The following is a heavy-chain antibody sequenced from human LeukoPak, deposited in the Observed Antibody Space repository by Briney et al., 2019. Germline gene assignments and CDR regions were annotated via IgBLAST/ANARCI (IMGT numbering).Heavy chain of an antibody. Sequence: PSETLSLTCTVSGGSISSSSYYWGWIRQPPGKGLEWIGSIYYSGRPYYNPSLKSRVTISVDTSKNQFSLKLSSVTAADTAVYYCARYSRGSPFDYWGQGTLVTVSS. CDR3: ARYSRGSPFDY. D-gene: IGHD2-21*01. CDR2: IYYSGRP. J-gene: IGHJ4*02. V-gene: IGHV4-39*01. CDR1: GGSISSSSYY.